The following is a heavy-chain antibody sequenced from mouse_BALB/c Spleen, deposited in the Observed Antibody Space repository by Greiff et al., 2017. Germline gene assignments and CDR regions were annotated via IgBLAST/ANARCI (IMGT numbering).Heavy chain of an antibody. CDR2: INPSNGGT. CDR1: GYTFTSYY. CDR3: TRRDYAYAMDY. D-gene: IGHD1-1*01. V-gene: IGHV1S81*02. J-gene: IGHJ4*01. Sequence: QVQLQQPGAELVKPGASVKLSCKASGYTFTSYYMYWVKQRPGQGLEWIGGINPSNGGTNFNEKFKSKATLTVDKSSSTAYMQLSSLTSEDSAVYYCTRRDYAYAMDYWGQGTSVTVSS.